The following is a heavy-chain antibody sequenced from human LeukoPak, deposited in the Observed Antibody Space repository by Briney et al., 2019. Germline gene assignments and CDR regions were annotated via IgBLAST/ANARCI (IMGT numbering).Heavy chain of an antibody. CDR2: IYYSGST. Sequence: SETLSLTCTVSGGSISSSSYYWGWIRQPPGKGLEWIGSIYYSGSTYYNPSLKSRVTVSVDTSKNQFSLKLSSVTAADTAVYYCAREVFYYYGSGSYYRSLYYFDYWGQGTLVTVSS. D-gene: IGHD3-10*01. J-gene: IGHJ4*02. V-gene: IGHV4-39*07. CDR3: AREVFYYYGSGSYYRSLYYFDY. CDR1: GGSISSSSYY.